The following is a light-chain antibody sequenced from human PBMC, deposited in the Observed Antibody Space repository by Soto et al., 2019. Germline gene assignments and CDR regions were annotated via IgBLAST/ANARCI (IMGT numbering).Light chain of an antibody. Sequence: QSALTQPPSASGSPGQSVTISCTGTSSDVGGYNSVSWYQQHPGKAPKLMIYEVSKRPSGVPDRFSGSKSGYTASLTVSGLQAEDEAEYYCSSSTGRNSPHVVFGGGTQLTVL. V-gene: IGLV2-8*01. CDR1: SSDVGGYNS. CDR3: SSSTGRNSPHVV. CDR2: EVS. J-gene: IGLJ2*01.